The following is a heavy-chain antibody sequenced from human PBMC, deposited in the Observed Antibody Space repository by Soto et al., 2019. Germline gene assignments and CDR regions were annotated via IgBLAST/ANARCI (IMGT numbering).Heavy chain of an antibody. Sequence: QVQLVQSGAEVKKPGASVKVSCKSSGYTFSMSGISWVRQAPGQGLEWMGWISGYNGNTNYEQKFQDRVTMTTDTSTNTAYMELRSLRSDDTAVYYCAREGPRTYYYDGMDVGGQGTTVTVSS. CDR3: AREGPRTYYYDGMDV. CDR1: GYTFSMSG. V-gene: IGHV1-18*01. J-gene: IGHJ6*02. CDR2: ISGYNGNT.